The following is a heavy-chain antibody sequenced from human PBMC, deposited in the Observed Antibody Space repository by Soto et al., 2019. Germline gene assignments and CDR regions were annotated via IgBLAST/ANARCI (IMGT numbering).Heavy chain of an antibody. CDR2: IYYSGST. CDR1: GGSISSGGYY. J-gene: IGHJ5*02. Sequence: SETLSLTCTVSGGSISSGGYYWSWIRQHPGKGLEWIGYIYYSGSTYYNPSLKSRVTISVDTSKNQFSLKLSSVTAADTAVYYCARAGGFGDYLKWFDPWGQGTLVTVPQ. D-gene: IGHD4-17*01. V-gene: IGHV4-31*03. CDR3: ARAGGFGDYLKWFDP.